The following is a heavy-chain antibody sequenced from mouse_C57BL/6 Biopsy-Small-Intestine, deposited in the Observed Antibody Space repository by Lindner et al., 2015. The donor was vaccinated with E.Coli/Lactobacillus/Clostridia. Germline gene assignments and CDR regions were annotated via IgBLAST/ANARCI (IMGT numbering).Heavy chain of an antibody. Sequence: VQLQESGAELVRPGTSVKMSCEASGYTFTNYWIGWAKQRPGHGLNWIGDIFPGGGYTNYNEKFKGKATLTADKSSSTAYMQLSSLTSEDSAVYFCVRGERGDFDYWGQGTTLTVSS. CDR1: GYTFTNYW. CDR3: VRGERGDFDY. V-gene: IGHV1-63*01. CDR2: IFPGGGYT. J-gene: IGHJ2*01.